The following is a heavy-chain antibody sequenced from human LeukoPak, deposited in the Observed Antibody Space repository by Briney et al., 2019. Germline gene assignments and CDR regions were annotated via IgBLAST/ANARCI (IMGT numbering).Heavy chain of an antibody. Sequence: SETLSLTCTVSGGSLSLYYWNWIRQPAGKGLEWIGRIFTSGITNHNPSLKSRVTMSVDTSKSQFSLKLSSVTAADTAVYYCARDLVTVTKGFDIWGQGTMVSVSS. CDR3: ARDLVTVTKGFDI. CDR2: IFTSGIT. V-gene: IGHV4-4*07. J-gene: IGHJ3*02. D-gene: IGHD4-17*01. CDR1: GGSLSLYY.